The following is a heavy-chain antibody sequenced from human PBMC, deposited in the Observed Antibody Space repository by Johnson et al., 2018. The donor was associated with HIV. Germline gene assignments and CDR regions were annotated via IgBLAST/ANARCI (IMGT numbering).Heavy chain of an antibody. CDR3: ARSGGAVGVNGFDI. Sequence: VQLVESGGGVVRPGGSLRVSCAASGFTFDDYGMSWVRQAPGKGLECVSGINWNGGSTGYVGSVKGRFTISRDNAKNSLYLQMNSLRGEDTALYYCARSGGAVGVNGFDIWGQGTMVTVSS. D-gene: IGHD1-26*01. CDR2: INWNGGST. J-gene: IGHJ3*02. CDR1: GFTFDDYG. V-gene: IGHV3-20*04.